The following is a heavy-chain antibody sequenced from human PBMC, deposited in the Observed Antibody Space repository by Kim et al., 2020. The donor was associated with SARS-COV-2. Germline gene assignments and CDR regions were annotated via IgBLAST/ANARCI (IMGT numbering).Heavy chain of an antibody. CDR1: GFTFSSYS. CDR3: ARDGGVIAVAGRSGWFDP. CDR2: ISSSSSYI. Sequence: GGSLRLSCAASGFTFSSYSMNWVRQAPGKGLEWVSSISSSSSYIYYADSVKGRFTISRDNAKNSLYLQMNSLRAEDTAVYYCARDGGVIAVAGRSGWFDPWGQGTLVTVSS. V-gene: IGHV3-21*01. D-gene: IGHD6-19*01. J-gene: IGHJ5*02.